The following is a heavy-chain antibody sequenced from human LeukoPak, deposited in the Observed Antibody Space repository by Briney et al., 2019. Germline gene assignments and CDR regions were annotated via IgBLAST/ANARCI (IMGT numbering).Heavy chain of an antibody. D-gene: IGHD5-18*01. J-gene: IGHJ3*02. Sequence: PSETLSLTCAVYGGSFSGYYWSWIRQPPGKGLEWIGEINHSGSTNYNPSLKSRVTISVDTSKNQFSLKLSSVTAADTAVYYCARVDTATSDAFDIWGQGTMVTVSS. V-gene: IGHV4-34*01. CDR3: ARVDTATSDAFDI. CDR2: INHSGST. CDR1: GGSFSGYY.